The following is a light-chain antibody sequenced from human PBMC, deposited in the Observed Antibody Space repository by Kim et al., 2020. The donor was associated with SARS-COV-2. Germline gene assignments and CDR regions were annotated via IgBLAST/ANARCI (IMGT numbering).Light chain of an antibody. Sequence: DIQMTQSPSSLSASVGDRVTITCRASQSIRSYLNWYQQKPGKAPKLLIYGASSLQSGVPSRFSGSGSGTDFTLTINSLQPEDFATYSCQQSYSTPRTFGQGTKVDIK. V-gene: IGKV1-39*01. J-gene: IGKJ1*01. CDR3: QQSYSTPRT. CDR1: QSIRSY. CDR2: GAS.